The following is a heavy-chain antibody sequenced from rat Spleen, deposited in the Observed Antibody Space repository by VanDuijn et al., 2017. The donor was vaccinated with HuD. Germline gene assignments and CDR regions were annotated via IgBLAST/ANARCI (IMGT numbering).Heavy chain of an antibody. CDR3: SAPSSY. D-gene: IGHD1-2*01. Sequence: EVQLVESGGGLVQPGRSLKLSCAASGFTFSDYYMAWVRQAPTKGLEWVATISYDGSSTYYRDSVKGRFTISRDNAKSTLYLQMDSLRSEDTATYYWSAPSSYWGQRVMVTVSS. CDR2: ISYDGSST. V-gene: IGHV5-7*01. J-gene: IGHJ2*01. CDR1: GFTFSDYY.